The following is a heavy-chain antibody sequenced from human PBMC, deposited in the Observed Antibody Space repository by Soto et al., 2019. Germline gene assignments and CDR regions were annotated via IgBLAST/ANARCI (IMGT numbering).Heavy chain of an antibody. Sequence: SVKVSCKASGGTFSSYAISWVRQAPGQGLEWMGGIIPIFGTANYAQKFQGRVTITADESTSTAYMELSSLRSEDTAVYYCASTSDYGDPRRGMDVWGQGTTVTVSS. CDR3: ASTSDYGDPRRGMDV. CDR2: IIPIFGTA. V-gene: IGHV1-69*13. J-gene: IGHJ6*02. D-gene: IGHD4-17*01. CDR1: GGTFSSYA.